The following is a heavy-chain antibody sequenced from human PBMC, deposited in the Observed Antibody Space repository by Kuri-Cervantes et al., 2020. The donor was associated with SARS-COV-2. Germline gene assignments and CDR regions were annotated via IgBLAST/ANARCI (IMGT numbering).Heavy chain of an antibody. CDR1: GFTFSSYA. CDR2: IQYDGGNE. D-gene: IGHD2-2*02. V-gene: IGHV3-30*02. J-gene: IGHJ4*02. CDR3: ARGGKYQLLYRCEYYFDY. Sequence: GESLKISCEGSGFTFSSYALHWVRQAPGKGLEWVAFIQYDGGNEYSTESVKGRFTISRDNSRNTLYLQMSRLRPEDTAVYYCARGGKYQLLYRCEYYFDYWGQGTLVTVSS.